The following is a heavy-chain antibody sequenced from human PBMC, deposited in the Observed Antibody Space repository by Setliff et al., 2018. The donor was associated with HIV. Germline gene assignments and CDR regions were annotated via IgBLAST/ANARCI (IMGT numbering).Heavy chain of an antibody. Sequence: ASVKVSCKASGYTFISYDINWVRQAAGQGLEWVGWMSPNTGNTGYAQKFQGRVTMTRQTSINTAYMELNSLTSEDTAVYYCARGRRSRTRYFDAFEMWGQGTMVTVSS. J-gene: IGHJ3*02. CDR2: MSPNTGNT. D-gene: IGHD2-2*01. CDR3: ARGRRSRTRYFDAFEM. V-gene: IGHV1-8*02. CDR1: GYTFISYD.